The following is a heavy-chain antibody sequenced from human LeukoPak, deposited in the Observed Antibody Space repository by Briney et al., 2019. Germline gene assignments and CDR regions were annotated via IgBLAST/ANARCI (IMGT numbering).Heavy chain of an antibody. Sequence: PSETLSLTCIVSGGSISGYHWGWIRQPPGKGLEWIGYISYSGITNYNPSLKSRVSMSVDKSKNQFSLKLSSVTAADTAVYYCARVAYYSDRSAFAFFDYWGRGTLVTVSS. CDR1: GGSISGYH. CDR2: ISYSGIT. D-gene: IGHD3-22*01. V-gene: IGHV4-59*12. CDR3: ARVAYYSDRSAFAFFDY. J-gene: IGHJ4*02.